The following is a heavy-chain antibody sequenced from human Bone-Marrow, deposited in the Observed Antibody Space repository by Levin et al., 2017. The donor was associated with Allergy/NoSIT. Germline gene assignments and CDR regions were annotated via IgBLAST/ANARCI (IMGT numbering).Heavy chain of an antibody. J-gene: IGHJ4*02. CDR2: ISYDGSNK. V-gene: IGHV3-30-3*01. D-gene: IGHD4-17*01. Sequence: GESLKISCAASGFTFSSYAMHWVRQAPGKGLEWVAVISYDGSNKYYADSVKGRFTISRDNSKNTLYLQMNSLRAEDTAVYYCARELNGDPFDYWGQGTLVTVSS. CDR3: ARELNGDPFDY. CDR1: GFTFSSYA.